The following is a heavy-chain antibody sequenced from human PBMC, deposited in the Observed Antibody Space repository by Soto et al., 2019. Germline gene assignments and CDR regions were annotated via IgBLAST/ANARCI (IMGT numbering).Heavy chain of an antibody. J-gene: IGHJ3*02. Sequence: SETLSLTCAVSGDSLSRSYWWSWVRQFQGKGLEWIGEIYHSGSTIYNPSLQSRVTLSVDKSKNEFSLKMSSVTAADTAVYYCTSKFRQLLADAFDIWGQGTMVT. CDR1: GDSLSRSYW. D-gene: IGHD3-10*01. CDR3: TSKFRQLLADAFDI. CDR2: IYHSGST. V-gene: IGHV4-4*02.